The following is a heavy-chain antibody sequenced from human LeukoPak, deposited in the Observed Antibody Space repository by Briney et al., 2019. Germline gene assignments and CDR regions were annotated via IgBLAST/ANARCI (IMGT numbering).Heavy chain of an antibody. CDR2: ISGTGANT. V-gene: IGHV3-23*01. J-gene: IGHJ5*01. CDR1: GFIYSSDA. CDR3: AKNKGSSVAYDS. Sequence: PGGSLSVSCAGSGFIYSSDAMTWVRQAPGKGLEWVSAISGTGANTYYADSVKGRFTISRDNSENTLYLQMNSLRAEDTAVYYCAKNKGSSVAYDSWGQEPWSPSPQ. D-gene: IGHD1/OR15-1a*01.